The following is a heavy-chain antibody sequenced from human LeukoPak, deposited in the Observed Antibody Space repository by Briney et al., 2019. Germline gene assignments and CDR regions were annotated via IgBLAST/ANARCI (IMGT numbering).Heavy chain of an antibody. J-gene: IGHJ5*02. CDR1: GYSFTGYY. D-gene: IGHD3-3*01. CDR3: ARDPTYYDFWSGYYTKEGFDP. CDR2: INPKSGGT. Sequence: ASVKVSCKAAGYSFTGYYMHWVRQAPGQGLEWMGWINPKSGGTNYAQKFQGRVTMTRDTSISTAYMELSRLRSDDTAVYYCARDPTYYDFWSGYYTKEGFDPWGQGTLVTVSS. V-gene: IGHV1-2*02.